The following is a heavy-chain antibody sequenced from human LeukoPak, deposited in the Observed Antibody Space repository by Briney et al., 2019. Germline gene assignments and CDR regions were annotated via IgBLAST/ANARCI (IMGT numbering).Heavy chain of an antibody. Sequence: ASVKVSCKAPGYSFTGYYIHWVRQAPGQGLEWMGWINPNSGDTNYAQKFQGRVTMTRDTSISTAYMELSRLTSDDTAVYYCARVDYSSSSGPWDYWGQGTLVTVSS. D-gene: IGHD6-6*01. CDR1: GYSFTGYY. CDR3: ARVDYSSSSGPWDY. V-gene: IGHV1-2*02. J-gene: IGHJ4*02. CDR2: INPNSGDT.